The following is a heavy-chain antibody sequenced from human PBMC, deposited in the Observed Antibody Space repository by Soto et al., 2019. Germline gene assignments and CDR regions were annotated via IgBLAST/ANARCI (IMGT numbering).Heavy chain of an antibody. CDR1: GGTFSSYA. Sequence: QVQLVQSGAEGKKPGSSVKVSCKASGGTFSSYAISWVRQAPGPGLEWMGGIIPIFGTANYAQKFQGRVTITADESTSTAYMELSSLRSEDTAVYYCARADYYDSSGYFPPYDYWGQGTLVTVSS. V-gene: IGHV1-69*01. J-gene: IGHJ4*02. CDR3: ARADYYDSSGYFPPYDY. CDR2: IIPIFGTA. D-gene: IGHD3-22*01.